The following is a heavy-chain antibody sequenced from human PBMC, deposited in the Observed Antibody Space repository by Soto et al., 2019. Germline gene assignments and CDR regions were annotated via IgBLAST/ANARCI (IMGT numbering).Heavy chain of an antibody. J-gene: IGHJ4*02. CDR3: AKVSRKGSAIDFDY. D-gene: IGHD3-10*01. V-gene: IGHV1-8*01. Sequence: QVQLVQSGAELKKPGASVKVSCKASGYTFSNYDMNWVRQATGQGPEWIGWVNPNNVDTGYAQKFQGRVTLTTDISTTTAYMELTSLRSEDTAIYSCAKVSRKGSAIDFDYWGQGTLITVSS. CDR2: VNPNNVDT. CDR1: GYTFSNYD.